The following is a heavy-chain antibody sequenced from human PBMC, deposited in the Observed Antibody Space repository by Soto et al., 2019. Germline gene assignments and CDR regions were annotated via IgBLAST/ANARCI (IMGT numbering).Heavy chain of an antibody. CDR2: ISCSGGST. V-gene: IGHV3-23*01. D-gene: IGHD6-19*01. CDR3: AKGGWWLASNWYFDL. J-gene: IGHJ2*01. CDR1: GFTFSSYA. Sequence: GGSLRLSCAASGFTFSSYAMSWVRQAPGKGLEWVSAISCSGGSTYYADSVKGRFTISRDNSKNTLYLQMNSLRAEDTAVYYCAKGGWWLASNWYFDLWGRGTLVTVSS.